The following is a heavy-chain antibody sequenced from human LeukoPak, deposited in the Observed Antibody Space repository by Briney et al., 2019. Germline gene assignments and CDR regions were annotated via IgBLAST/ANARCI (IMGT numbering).Heavy chain of an antibody. J-gene: IGHJ5*02. V-gene: IGHV4-4*07. CDR1: GGSISSYY. D-gene: IGHD6-19*01. Sequence: PSETLSLTCTVSGGSISSYYWSWIRQPAGQGLEWIGRIYTSGSTNYNPSLESRVTMSVDTSKNQFSLKLSSVTAADTAVYYCARDRISGWDRNPAHNWFDPWGQGTLVTVSS. CDR3: ARDRISGWDRNPAHNWFDP. CDR2: IYTSGST.